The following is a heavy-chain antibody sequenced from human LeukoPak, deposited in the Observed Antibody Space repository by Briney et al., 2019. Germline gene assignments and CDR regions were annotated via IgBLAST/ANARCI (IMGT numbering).Heavy chain of an antibody. CDR2: MNPNSGNT. D-gene: IGHD2-2*01. Sequence: ASVKVSCKASGYTFTSYDINWVRQATGQGLEWMGWMNPNSGNTGYAQKFQGRVTMTRNTSISTAYMELSSLRSEDTAVYYCARDSCSSTSCYLNWFDPWGQGTLVTVSS. CDR1: GYTFTSYD. V-gene: IGHV1-8*01. CDR3: ARDSCSSTSCYLNWFDP. J-gene: IGHJ5*02.